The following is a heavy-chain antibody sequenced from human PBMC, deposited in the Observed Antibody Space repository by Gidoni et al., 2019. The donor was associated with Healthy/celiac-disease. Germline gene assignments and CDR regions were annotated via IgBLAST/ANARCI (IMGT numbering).Heavy chain of an antibody. D-gene: IGHD3-22*01. CDR1: GGTFRRDA. Sequence: QVQLVQSGAEVKKPGSSVKVSCKASGGTFRRDAISWVRQAPGQGLEWMGGTIPIFGTANYAQKFQGRVTITADESTSTAYMEVSSLRSEDTAVYYCARARYYYDSSGYFDYWGQGTLVTVSS. J-gene: IGHJ4*02. V-gene: IGHV1-69*01. CDR3: ARARYYYDSSGYFDY. CDR2: TIPIFGTA.